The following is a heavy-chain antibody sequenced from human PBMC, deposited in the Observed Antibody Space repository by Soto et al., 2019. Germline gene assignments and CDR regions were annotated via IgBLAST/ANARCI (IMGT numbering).Heavy chain of an antibody. J-gene: IGHJ6*02. V-gene: IGHV3-30-3*01. D-gene: IGHD1-20*01. Sequence: QVQLVESGGGVVQPGRSLRLSCAASGFTFSSYAMHWVRQAPGKGLEWVAVISYDGSNKYYADSVKGRFTISRDNSKNTLYLQMNSLRAEDTAVYYCAREPANWNYYYYYGMDVWCQGTTVTVSS. CDR1: GFTFSSYA. CDR2: ISYDGSNK. CDR3: AREPANWNYYYYYGMDV.